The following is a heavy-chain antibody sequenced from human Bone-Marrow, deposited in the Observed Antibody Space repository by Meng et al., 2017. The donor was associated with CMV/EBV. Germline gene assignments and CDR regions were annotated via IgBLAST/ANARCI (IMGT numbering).Heavy chain of an antibody. CDR1: GGTFSSYA. CDR2: IIPIFGTA. CDR3: AREFLWELPPPDAFDI. Sequence: SVKVSCKASGGTFSSYAISWVRQAPGQGLEWMGGIIPIFGTANYAQKFQGRVTITTDESTSTAYMELSSLRSEDTAVYYGAREFLWELPPPDAFDIWGQGTMVTVSS. D-gene: IGHD1-26*01. J-gene: IGHJ3*02. V-gene: IGHV1-69*05.